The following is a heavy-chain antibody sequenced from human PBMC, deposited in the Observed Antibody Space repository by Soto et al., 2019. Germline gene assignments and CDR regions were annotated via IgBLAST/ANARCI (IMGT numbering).Heavy chain of an antibody. V-gene: IGHV1-18*01. CDR2: ISAYNGNT. D-gene: IGHD3-22*01. J-gene: IGHJ4*02. Sequence: WARHENKQVLEWLGWISAYNGNTNYAQKFHGRVTMTADTSTTTAYLELTSLRSDDTAVYYCAREIQYDGGGFHELCFWGQPILLSLYS. CDR3: AREIQYDGGGFHELCF.